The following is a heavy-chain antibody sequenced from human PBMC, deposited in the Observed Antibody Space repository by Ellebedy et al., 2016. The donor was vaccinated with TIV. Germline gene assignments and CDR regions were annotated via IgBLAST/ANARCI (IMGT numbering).Heavy chain of an antibody. CDR3: ARGWFGSGMGV. V-gene: IGHV6-1*01. J-gene: IGHJ6*02. D-gene: IGHD3-10*01. CDR2: TYYRSKWNN. CDR1: GDSVSTDIG. Sequence: SQTLSLTCVISGDSVSTDIGWNWIGQSPSRGLEWLGRTYYRSKWNNDYAVSLKRRITINPDTSKNLFSLQLNSVTPADTAVYYCARGWFGSGMGVWGQGTTVTVSS.